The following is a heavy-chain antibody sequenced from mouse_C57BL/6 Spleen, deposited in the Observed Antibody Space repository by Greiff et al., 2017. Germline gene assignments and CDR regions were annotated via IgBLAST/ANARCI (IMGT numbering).Heavy chain of an antibody. D-gene: IGHD1-1*01. CDR1: GYTFTSYW. Sequence: VQLQQPGAELVKPGASVKLSCKASGYTFTSYWMHWVKQRPGQGLEWIGMIHPNSGSTNYNEKFKSKATLTVDKSSSTAYMQLSSLTSEDSAVYYCARTYYYGSSGGYNYFDYWGQGTTLTVSS. CDR2: IHPNSGST. CDR3: ARTYYYGSSGGYNYFDY. V-gene: IGHV1-64*01. J-gene: IGHJ2*01.